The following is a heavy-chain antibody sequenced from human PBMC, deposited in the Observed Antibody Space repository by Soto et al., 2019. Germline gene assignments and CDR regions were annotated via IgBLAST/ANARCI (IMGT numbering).Heavy chain of an antibody. V-gene: IGHV3-30*03. J-gene: IGHJ5*02. CDR2: ISSDGTNK. D-gene: IGHD3-10*01. CDR1: GFTFSSYG. Sequence: QVQLVESGGGVVQPGRSLRLSCAASGFTFSSYGMHWVRQAPGKGLEWVAVISSDGTNKYYADSVKGRFIISRDNSKNTFYLQINSLRPEDTAVYYCARDGQFAQTWVRPLNCFDPWVQGTLVPVSS. CDR3: ARDGQFAQTWVRPLNCFDP.